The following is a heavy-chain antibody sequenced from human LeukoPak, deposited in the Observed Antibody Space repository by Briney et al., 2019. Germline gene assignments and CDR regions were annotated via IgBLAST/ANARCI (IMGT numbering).Heavy chain of an antibody. V-gene: IGHV3-11*01. CDR1: GFTFSDHY. J-gene: IGHJ4*02. Sequence: GGSLRLSCAAPGFTFSDHYMSWIRQAPGKGLEWVSYISSSGNTIYYADSVKGRFTISRDNAKNSLYLQMNSRRAEDTAVYYCARPKYSSSWQIFDYWGQGTLVTASS. CDR3: ARPKYSSSWQIFDY. D-gene: IGHD6-13*01. CDR2: ISSSGNTI.